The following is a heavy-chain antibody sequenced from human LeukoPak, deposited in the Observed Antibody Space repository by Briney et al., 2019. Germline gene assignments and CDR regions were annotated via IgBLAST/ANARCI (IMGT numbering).Heavy chain of an antibody. CDR3: ARRRYYYDSSGGYFDY. CDR1: GYSFTSYW. V-gene: IGHV5-51*01. J-gene: IGHJ4*02. CDR2: IYPGDSDT. D-gene: IGHD3-22*01. Sequence: GESLKISCNGSGYSFTSYWIGWVRQMPGKGLEWMGIIYPGDSDTRYSPSFQGQVTISADKSISTAYLQWSSLKASDTAMYYCARRRYYYDSSGGYFDYWGQGTLVTVSS.